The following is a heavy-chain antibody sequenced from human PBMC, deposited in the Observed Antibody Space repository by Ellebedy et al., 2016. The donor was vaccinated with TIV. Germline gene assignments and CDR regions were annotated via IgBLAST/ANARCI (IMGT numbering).Heavy chain of an antibody. Sequence: MPSETLSLTCSVSGGSITSSSYSWGWIRQPPGKGLEWIGSIFHSGTTYYNPSLKSRVTISVDTSKNQFSLKLSSVTAADTAVYYCARLDSSSWYWWFDPWGQGTLVTVSS. CDR3: ARLDSSSWYWWFDP. CDR1: GGSITSSSYS. V-gene: IGHV4-39*01. CDR2: IFHSGTT. J-gene: IGHJ5*02. D-gene: IGHD6-13*01.